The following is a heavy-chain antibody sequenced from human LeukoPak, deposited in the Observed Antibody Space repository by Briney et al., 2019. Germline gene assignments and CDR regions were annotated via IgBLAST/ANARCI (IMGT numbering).Heavy chain of an antibody. J-gene: IGHJ4*02. D-gene: IGHD3-22*01. V-gene: IGHV3-21*01. Sequence: GGSLRLSCAASGFTFSSYSMNWVRQAPGKGLEWVSSISSSSSYIYYADSVKGRFTISRDNAKNSLYLQMNSLRAEDTAVYYCARDRGGYHDSSGPPVDYWGQGTLVTVSS. CDR1: GFTFSSYS. CDR3: ARDRGGYHDSSGPPVDY. CDR2: ISSSSSYI.